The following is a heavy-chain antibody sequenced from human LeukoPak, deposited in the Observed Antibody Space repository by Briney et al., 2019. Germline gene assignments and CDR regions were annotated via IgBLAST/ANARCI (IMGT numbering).Heavy chain of an antibody. Sequence: GGSLRLSCAASGFTFSSSWMTWVRQSPGKGLEWVANIKPDGSAKNYVDFVKGRFTISRDNARNSLYLQMSSLRAEDTAVYYYARGAAYNRFDYWGQGTLVTVSS. CDR2: IKPDGSAK. V-gene: IGHV3-7*01. J-gene: IGHJ4*02. CDR1: GFTFSSSW. CDR3: ARGAAYNRFDY. D-gene: IGHD1-14*01.